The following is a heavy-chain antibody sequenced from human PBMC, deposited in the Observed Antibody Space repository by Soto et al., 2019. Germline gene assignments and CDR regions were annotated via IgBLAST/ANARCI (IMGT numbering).Heavy chain of an antibody. CDR1: DGSIRSYY. CDR3: ARVNSPYYYDSSGYYFYYYYYGMDV. CDR2: IYYSGST. Sequence: SETLSLTCPVSDGSIRSYYWSWIRQPPGKGLEWIGYIYYSGSTNYNPSLKSRVTISVDTSKNQFSLKLSSVTAADTAVYYCARVNSPYYYDSSGYYFYYYYYGMDVCGQGTTVTVSS. V-gene: IGHV4-59*01. D-gene: IGHD3-22*01. J-gene: IGHJ6*02.